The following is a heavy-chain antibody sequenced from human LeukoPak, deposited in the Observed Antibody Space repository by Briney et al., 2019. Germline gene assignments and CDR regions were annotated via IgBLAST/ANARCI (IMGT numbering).Heavy chain of an antibody. CDR2: ISYDGSNK. CDR3: ARRRYYYDSSGYPDY. V-gene: IGHV3-30*19. D-gene: IGHD3-22*01. J-gene: IGHJ4*02. Sequence: PGGSLRLSCAASGFTFSSYGMHWVRQAPGKGLEWVAVISYDGSNKYYADSVKGRFTISRDNSKNTLYLQMNSLRAEDTAVYYCARRRYYYDSSGYPDYWGQGTLVTVSS. CDR1: GFTFSSYG.